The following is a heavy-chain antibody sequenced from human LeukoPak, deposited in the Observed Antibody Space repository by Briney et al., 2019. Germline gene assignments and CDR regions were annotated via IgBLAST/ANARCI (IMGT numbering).Heavy chain of an antibody. D-gene: IGHD5-18*01. J-gene: IGHJ4*02. CDR3: AREKDTAVVNELDY. CDR1: GYSFTGYY. V-gene: IGHV1-2*02. Sequence: AASVKISCKASGYSFTGYYMHWVRQAPGQGLEWMGWINPNSGDTHYSQKFQGRVTMTRDTSISTAYMEVSRVRSDDTAVYYCAREKDTAVVNELDYWGQGTLVTVSS. CDR2: INPNSGDT.